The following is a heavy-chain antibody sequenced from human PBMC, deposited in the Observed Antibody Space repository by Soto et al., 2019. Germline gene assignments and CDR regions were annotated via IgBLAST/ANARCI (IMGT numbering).Heavy chain of an antibody. CDR1: GGSFSGYY. CDR2: INHSGST. Sequence: QVQLQQWGAGLLKPSETLSLTCAVYGGSFSGYYWSWIRQPPGKGLEWIGEINHSGSTNYNPSLKSRVTISVDTSKNQFSLKLSSVTAADTAVYYCARGGLLWFGEGPDYWGQGTLVTVSS. V-gene: IGHV4-34*01. CDR3: ARGGLLWFGEGPDY. D-gene: IGHD3-10*01. J-gene: IGHJ4*02.